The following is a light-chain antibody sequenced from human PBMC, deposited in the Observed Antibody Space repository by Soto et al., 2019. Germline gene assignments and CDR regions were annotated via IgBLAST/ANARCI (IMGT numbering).Light chain of an antibody. CDR1: QSISSY. J-gene: IGKJ1*01. CDR2: AAS. CDR3: QPTYSTPPA. V-gene: IGKV1-39*01. Sequence: DIQMTQSPSSLSASVGDRVTITCRASQSISSYLNWYQQKPGNAPKLLIYAASSLQRGVPPRFSGSESGTDFDLKISILQPDHLAPYYSQPTYSTPPAFGQGTQWQIK.